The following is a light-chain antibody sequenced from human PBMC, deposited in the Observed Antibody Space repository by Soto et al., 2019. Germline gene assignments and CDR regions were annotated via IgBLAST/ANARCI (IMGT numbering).Light chain of an antibody. J-gene: IGLJ2*01. Sequence: QSVLTQPPSASGTPGQTIAISCSGGSSNIGSHTVNWYQQLPGTAPRLLIYSNTQRPSGVPDRFSGSKSCTSASLAISGLQYEYEGDYYCAAWDDRLNGVVFGGGTKLTVL. CDR1: SSNIGSHT. CDR3: AAWDDRLNGVV. V-gene: IGLV1-44*01. CDR2: SNT.